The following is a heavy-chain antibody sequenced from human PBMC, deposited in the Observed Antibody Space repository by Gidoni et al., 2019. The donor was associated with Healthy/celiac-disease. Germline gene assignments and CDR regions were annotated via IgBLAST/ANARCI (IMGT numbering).Heavy chain of an antibody. Sequence: QVQMQESGPGLVKPSEPLSLTCTAPGGAISSYYWSWIRQPAGKGLEWIGRIYTSGSTNYNPSLKSRVTMSVDTSKNQFSLKLSSVTAADTAVYYCARERDDMNYYYGMDVWGQGTTVTVSS. D-gene: IGHD3-9*01. V-gene: IGHV4-4*07. CDR3: ARERDDMNYYYGMDV. J-gene: IGHJ6*02. CDR1: GGAISSYY. CDR2: IYTSGST.